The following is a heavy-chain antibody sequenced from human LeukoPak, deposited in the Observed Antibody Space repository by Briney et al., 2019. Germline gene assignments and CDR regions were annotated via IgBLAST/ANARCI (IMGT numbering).Heavy chain of an antibody. CDR1: GFTFSSYS. V-gene: IGHV3-48*01. J-gene: IGHJ4*02. CDR3: AKVGAPSFTAMGEGTVDY. Sequence: LPGGSLRLSCAASGFTFSSYSMNWVRQAPGKGLEWVSYISSSSSTIYYADSVKGRFTISRDNSKNTLYLQMNSLRAEDTAVYYCAKVGAPSFTAMGEGTVDYWGQGTLVTVSS. CDR2: ISSSSSTI. D-gene: IGHD5-18*01.